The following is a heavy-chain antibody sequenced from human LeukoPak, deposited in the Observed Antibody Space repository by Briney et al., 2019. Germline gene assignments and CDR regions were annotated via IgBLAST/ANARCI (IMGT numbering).Heavy chain of an antibody. D-gene: IGHD3-10*01. J-gene: IGHJ3*02. CDR3: ARAAGALWFGELLSRNAFDI. CDR1: GYTFTGYY. V-gene: IGHV1-2*02. CDR2: INPNSGGT. Sequence: ASVKVSCKASGYTFTGYYMHWVRQAPGQGLEWMGWINPNSGGTNYAQKFQGRVTMTRDTSISTTYMELSRLRSDDTAVYYCARAAGALWFGELLSRNAFDIWGQGTMVTVSS.